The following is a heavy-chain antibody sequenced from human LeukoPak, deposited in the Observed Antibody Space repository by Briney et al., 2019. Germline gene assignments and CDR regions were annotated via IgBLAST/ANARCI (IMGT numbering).Heavy chain of an antibody. J-gene: IGHJ5*02. CDR1: GGSISSYY. V-gene: IGHV4-59*01. CDR3: ASTPRYYGSGSYFWWFDP. CDR2: IYYSGST. D-gene: IGHD3-10*01. Sequence: SETLSLTCTVSGGSISSYYWSWIRQPPGKGLEWIGYIYYSGSTNYNPSLKSRVTISVDTSKNQFSLKLSSVTAADTAVYYCASTPRYYGSGSYFWWFDPWDQGTLVTVSS.